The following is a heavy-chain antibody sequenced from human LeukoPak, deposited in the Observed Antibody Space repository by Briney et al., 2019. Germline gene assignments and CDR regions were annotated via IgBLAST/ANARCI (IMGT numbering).Heavy chain of an antibody. CDR3: TTGPRPYCTNGVCYRSGAHAFDI. CDR2: IKSKTDGGTT. D-gene: IGHD2-8*01. J-gene: IGHJ3*02. V-gene: IGHV3-15*01. Sequence: VGSLRLSCAASGFTFSNAWMSWVRQAPGKGLEWVGRIKSKTDGGTTDYAAPVKGRFTISRDDSKNTLYLQMNSLKTEDTAVYYCTTGPRPYCTNGVCYRSGAHAFDIWGQGTMVTVSS. CDR1: GFTFSNAW.